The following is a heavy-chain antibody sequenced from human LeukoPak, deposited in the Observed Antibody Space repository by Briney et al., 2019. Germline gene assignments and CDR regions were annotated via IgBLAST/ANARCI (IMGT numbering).Heavy chain of an antibody. CDR1: GYTFTSYD. Sequence: ASVKVSCKASGYTFTSYDINWVRQATGQGLEWMGWINPNSGGTNYAQKFQGRVTMTRDTSISTAYMELSRLRSDDTAVYYCARGGSSGWSPFDYWGQGTLVTVSS. V-gene: IGHV1-2*02. J-gene: IGHJ4*02. CDR2: INPNSGGT. D-gene: IGHD6-19*01. CDR3: ARGGSSGWSPFDY.